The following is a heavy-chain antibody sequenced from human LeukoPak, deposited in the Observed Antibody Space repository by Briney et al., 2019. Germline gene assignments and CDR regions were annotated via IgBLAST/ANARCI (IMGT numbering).Heavy chain of an antibody. D-gene: IGHD6-6*01. V-gene: IGHV1-2*02. Sequence: GASVKVSCKASGYTFTGHYMNLVRLGHGQGHGWMGWIKPTGGTTYAQKFQDRVTMTRDTSINTSYMELSGLRSDDTAVYYCARDLGWSSSHWGQGTLVTVSS. J-gene: IGHJ4*02. CDR3: ARDLGWSSSH. CDR1: GYTFTGHY. CDR2: IKPTGGT.